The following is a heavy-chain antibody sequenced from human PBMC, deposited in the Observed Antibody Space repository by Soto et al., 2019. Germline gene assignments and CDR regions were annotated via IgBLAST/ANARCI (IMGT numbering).Heavy chain of an antibody. CDR3: ARAPRGQHYGSETYYNRWFDP. CDR1: GGSFSGFY. J-gene: IGHJ5*02. V-gene: IGHV4-34*01. Sequence: SETLSLTCAVYGGSFSGFYWSWIRQPPGKGLEWIGEINHSGTTNYNPSLKSRVTISVDTSRNHFSLKVSSVTAADTAVYYCARAPRGQHYGSETYYNRWFDPWGQGALVTVSS. D-gene: IGHD3-10*01. CDR2: INHSGTT.